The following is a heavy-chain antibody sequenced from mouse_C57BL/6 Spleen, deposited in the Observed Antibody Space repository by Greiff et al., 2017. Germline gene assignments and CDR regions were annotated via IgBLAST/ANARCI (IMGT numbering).Heavy chain of an antibody. CDR1: GFTFNTYA. CDR3: VREDWGDWYSDV. V-gene: IGHV10-3*01. CDR2: IRSKSSNYAT. Sequence: EVKLVESGGGLVQPKGSLKLSCAASGFTFNTYAMHWVRQAPGKGLEWVSRIRSKSSNYATYYADSVKNRFTISRDDSQSMRYLQMNNLKTEDTAMDYCVREDWGDWYSDVWGTAYTVTVSS. J-gene: IGHJ1*03. D-gene: IGHD4-1*01.